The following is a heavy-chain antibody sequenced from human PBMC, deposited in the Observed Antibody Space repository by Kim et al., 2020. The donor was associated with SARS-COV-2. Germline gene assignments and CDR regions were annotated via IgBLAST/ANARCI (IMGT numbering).Heavy chain of an antibody. J-gene: IGHJ6*02. CDR1: GGTFSSYA. CDR2: IIPIFGTA. CDR3: ASGLDIFGAAAEYGMDV. D-gene: IGHD3-10*02. Sequence: SVKVSCKASGGTFSSYAISWVRQAPGQGLEWMGGIIPIFGTANYAQKFQGRVTITADESTSTAYMELSSLRSEDTAVYYCASGLDIFGAAAEYGMDVWGQGTTVTVSS. V-gene: IGHV1-69*13.